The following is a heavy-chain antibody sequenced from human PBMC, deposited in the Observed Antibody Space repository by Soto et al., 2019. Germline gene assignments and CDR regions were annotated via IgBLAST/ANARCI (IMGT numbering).Heavy chain of an antibody. CDR2: ISYDGSNK. CDR1: GFTFSSYG. J-gene: IGHJ4*02. V-gene: IGHV3-30*18. Sequence: QVQLVESGGGVVQPGRSLRLSCAASGFTFSSYGMHWVRQAPGKGLEWVAVISYDGSNKYYADSVKGRFTISRDNSKNTLYLQMNSLRAEDTAVYYCAKDPYDDSSGYYPVFDYWGQGTLVTVSS. D-gene: IGHD3-22*01. CDR3: AKDPYDDSSGYYPVFDY.